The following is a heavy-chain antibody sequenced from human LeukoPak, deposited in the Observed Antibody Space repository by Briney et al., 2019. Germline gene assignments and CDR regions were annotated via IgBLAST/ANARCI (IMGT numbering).Heavy chain of an antibody. J-gene: IGHJ5*02. Sequence: ASVKVSCKASGGTFSSYAISWVRRAPGQGLEWMGGIIPIFGTANYAQKFQGRVTITADESTSTAYMELSSLRSEDTAVYYCARDLVDSGPLKFGFDPWGQGTLVTVSS. CDR1: GGTFSSYA. CDR3: ARDLVDSGPLKFGFDP. CDR2: IIPIFGTA. D-gene: IGHD2-2*01. V-gene: IGHV1-69*13.